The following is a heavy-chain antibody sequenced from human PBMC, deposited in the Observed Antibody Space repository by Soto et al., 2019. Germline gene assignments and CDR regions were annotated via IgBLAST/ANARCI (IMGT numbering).Heavy chain of an antibody. Sequence: PSEPLSLSRADYGGSFSGYYWSWIRQPPGKGLEWIGEINHSGSTNYNPSLKSRVTISVDTSKNQFSLKLSSVTAADTAVYYCARLGYCSSTSCYDGMDVWGQGTTVTVSS. CDR3: ARLGYCSSTSCYDGMDV. V-gene: IGHV4-34*01. CDR1: GGSFSGYY. D-gene: IGHD2-2*01. J-gene: IGHJ6*02. CDR2: INHSGST.